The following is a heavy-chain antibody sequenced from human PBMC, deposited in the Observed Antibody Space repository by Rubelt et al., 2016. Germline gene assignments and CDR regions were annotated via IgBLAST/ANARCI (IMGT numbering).Heavy chain of an antibody. V-gene: IGHV4-34*01. J-gene: IGHJ4*02. CDR3: ARGNSGYDMDY. Sequence: QVQLQQWGAGLLKPSETLSLTCAVYGGSFSGYYWSWIRQPPGKGLEWIGEINHSGSTNYNPALKSRVTISVATSKNPFSLKLSSVTAADTAVYYCARGNSGYDMDYWGQGTLGTVSS. CDR2: INHSGST. CDR1: GGSFSGYY. D-gene: IGHD5-12*01.